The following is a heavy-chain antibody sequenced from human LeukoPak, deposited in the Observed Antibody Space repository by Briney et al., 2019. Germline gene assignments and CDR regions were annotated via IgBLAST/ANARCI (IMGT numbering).Heavy chain of an antibody. CDR1: GFTFSSYG. Sequence: GGSLRLSCAASGFTFSSYGMHWVRQAPGKGLEWVAVISYDGSNKYYADSVKGRFTISRDNSKNTLYLQMNSLRAEDTAVYYCAKSEGYDYGFFDYWGQGTLVTVSS. D-gene: IGHD4-17*01. J-gene: IGHJ4*02. CDR2: ISYDGSNK. V-gene: IGHV3-30*18. CDR3: AKSEGYDYGFFDY.